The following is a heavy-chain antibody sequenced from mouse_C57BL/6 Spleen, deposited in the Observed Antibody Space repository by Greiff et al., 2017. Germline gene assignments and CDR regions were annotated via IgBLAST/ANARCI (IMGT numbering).Heavy chain of an antibody. V-gene: IGHV5-12*01. D-gene: IGHD2-3*01. CDR2: ISNGGGST. CDR3: ARPDGYYGWYFDV. J-gene: IGHJ1*03. Sequence: EVHLVESGGGLVQPGGSLKLSCAASGFTFSDYYMYWVRQTPEKRLEWVAYISNGGGSTYYPDTVKGRFTISRDDAKNTLYLQMSRLKSEDTAMYYCARPDGYYGWYFDVWGTGTTVTVSS. CDR1: GFTFSDYY.